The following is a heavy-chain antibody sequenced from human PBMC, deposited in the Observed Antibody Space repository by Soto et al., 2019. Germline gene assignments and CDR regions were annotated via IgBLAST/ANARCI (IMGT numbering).Heavy chain of an antibody. CDR1: GFTVSNNY. D-gene: IGHD5-12*01. J-gene: IGHJ4*02. Sequence: ESGGGLIQPGGSLRLSCAASGFTVSNNYMSWVRQAPGKGLEWVSVIYSGGTTYYADSVKGRFTISRDNSKNTVYLQMNRLRAEDTAVYYCARARDGYNFLYEPTWGQGTPVTVSS. CDR2: IYSGGTT. V-gene: IGHV3-53*01. CDR3: ARARDGYNFLYEPT.